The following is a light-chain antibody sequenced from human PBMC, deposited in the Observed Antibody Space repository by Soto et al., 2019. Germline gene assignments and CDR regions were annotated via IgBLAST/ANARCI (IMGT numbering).Light chain of an antibody. CDR2: AAS. J-gene: IGKJ1*01. CDR3: QQSYSTPRT. V-gene: IGKV1-39*01. Sequence: DIQMTQSPSSLSASVGDRVTITSRASQSISSYLNWYQQKPGKAPKLLIYAASSLQSGVPSRFGGSGPGTDFTLTISSLQPEDFATYYCQQSYSTPRTFGQGTKVEIK. CDR1: QSISSY.